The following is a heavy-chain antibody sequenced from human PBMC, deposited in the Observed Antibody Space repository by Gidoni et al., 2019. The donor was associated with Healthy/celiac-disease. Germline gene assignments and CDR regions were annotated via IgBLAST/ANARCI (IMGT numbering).Heavy chain of an antibody. V-gene: IGHV4-31*03. CDR3: ARVMCSGGSCYSGFDY. J-gene: IGHJ4*02. CDR2: IYYSGST. Sequence: QVQLQESGPGLVKPSQTLSLTCTVSGGSISRGGYYWSWIRQHPGKGLEWIGYIYYSGSTYYNPSLKSRVTISVDTSKNQFSLKLSSVTAADTAVYYCARVMCSGGSCYSGFDYWGQGTLVTVSS. D-gene: IGHD2-15*01. CDR1: GGSISRGGYY.